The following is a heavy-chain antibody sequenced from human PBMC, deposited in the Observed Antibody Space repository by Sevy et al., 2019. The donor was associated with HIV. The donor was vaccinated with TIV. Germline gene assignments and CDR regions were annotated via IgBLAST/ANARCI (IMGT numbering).Heavy chain of an antibody. CDR3: ARVSPKYSSFPDY. CDR1: GFTFSDYY. J-gene: IGHJ4*02. CDR2: ISYSSSYT. D-gene: IGHD6-6*01. V-gene: IGHV3-11*06. Sequence: GGSLRLSCAASGFTFSDYYMSWIRQAPGKGLEWVSYISYSSSYTNYADSVKGRFTISGDNAKKSLYLQMNSLRAEDTAVYYCARVSPKYSSFPDYWGQGTLVTVSS.